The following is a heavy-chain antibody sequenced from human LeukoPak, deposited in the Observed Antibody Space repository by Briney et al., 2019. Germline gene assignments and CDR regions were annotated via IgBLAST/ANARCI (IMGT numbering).Heavy chain of an antibody. Sequence: GSLRLSCEASGFTFSTFAMIWVPQLPGKGLEWVSSIFPSGGEIHYADSVRGRFTISRDNSKSTLSLQMNSLSAEDTAIYYCATYRQVLLPFESWGQGTLVTVSS. CDR3: ATYRQVLLPFES. J-gene: IGHJ4*02. CDR1: GFTFSTFA. D-gene: IGHD2-8*02. V-gene: IGHV3-23*01. CDR2: IFPSGGEI.